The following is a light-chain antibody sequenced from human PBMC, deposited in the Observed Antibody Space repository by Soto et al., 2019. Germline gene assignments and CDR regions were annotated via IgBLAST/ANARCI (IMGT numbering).Light chain of an antibody. CDR2: GAS. Sequence: EIALTQSPGTLSLSPGERATLSCRASQSVSSSYLAWYQQKPGQAPRLLIYGASSRATGIPDRFSGSGSGTDFTLTISRLEPEDFAVYYCQQYGSSPPTFGPGTKVDIK. CDR3: QQYGSSPPT. V-gene: IGKV3-20*01. J-gene: IGKJ3*01. CDR1: QSVSSSY.